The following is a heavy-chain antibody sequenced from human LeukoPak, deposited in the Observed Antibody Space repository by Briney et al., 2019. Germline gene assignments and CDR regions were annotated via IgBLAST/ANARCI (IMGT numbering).Heavy chain of an antibody. J-gene: IGHJ4*02. CDR1: GGSFSGYY. CDR3: ARWEGGSYYDFDY. Sequence: PSETLSLTCAVYGGSFSGYYWSWIRQPPRKGLEWIGEINHSGSTNDNPSLKSRVTKSVDTSKNQFSLKLSSVTAADTAVYYCARWEGGSYYDFDYWGQGTLVTVSS. D-gene: IGHD1-26*01. V-gene: IGHV4-34*01. CDR2: INHSGST.